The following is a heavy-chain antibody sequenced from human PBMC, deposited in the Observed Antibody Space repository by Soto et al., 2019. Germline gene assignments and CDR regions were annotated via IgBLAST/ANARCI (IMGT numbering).Heavy chain of an antibody. CDR3: ARDPIGGRRYYYYGMDV. J-gene: IGHJ6*02. CDR1: SGSITNGDYY. Sequence: QVQLQESGPGLVKPSQTLSLTCTVSSGSITNGDYYWSWLRQPPGKGLAWIGNIYYSGTTYYRPSIRRRLSISIDPSKNQFSLKLSSVTAADTAVYYCARDPIGGRRYYYYGMDVWGQGTTVTVSS. CDR2: IYYSGTT. V-gene: IGHV4-30-4*01. D-gene: IGHD6-25*01.